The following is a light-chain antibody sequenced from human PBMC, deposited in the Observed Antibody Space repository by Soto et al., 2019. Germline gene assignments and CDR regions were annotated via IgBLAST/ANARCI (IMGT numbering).Light chain of an antibody. CDR1: QAISTW. V-gene: IGKV1D-12*01. CDR2: SAS. Sequence: DIQMTQSPSSVSASVGDRVTITCRASQAISTWLAWYQQNPGKAPKLLIYSASNLQSGVPSRFSGSGSGTHFTLTISSLQPEDFATYYCQQANSFPRTFGQGTKVEIK. CDR3: QQANSFPRT. J-gene: IGKJ1*01.